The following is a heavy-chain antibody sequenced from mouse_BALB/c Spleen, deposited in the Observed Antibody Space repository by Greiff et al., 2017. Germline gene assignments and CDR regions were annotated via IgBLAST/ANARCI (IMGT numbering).Heavy chain of an antibody. CDR3: ARYGSRYFDV. Sequence: EVQLVESGGGLVKPGGSLKLSCAASGFTFSSYAMSWVRQTPEKRLEWVATISSGGSYTYYPDSVKGRFTISRDNAKNTLYLQMSSLRSEDTAMYYCARYGSRYFDVWGAGTTVTVSS. V-gene: IGHV5-9-3*01. CDR2: ISSGGSYT. J-gene: IGHJ1*01. D-gene: IGHD1-1*01. CDR1: GFTFSSYA.